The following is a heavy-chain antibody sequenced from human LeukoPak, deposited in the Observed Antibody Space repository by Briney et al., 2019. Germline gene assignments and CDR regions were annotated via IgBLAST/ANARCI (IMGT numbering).Heavy chain of an antibody. Sequence: GESLRLSCVASGFTFSNYAMSWVRQAPGKRLEWVSAVTGRGGSTYYADSVKGRFTISRDDSRNTLFLQMNSLRAEDTAIYYCAKWGDFDILTGYYVSDFWGQGTLVTDSS. D-gene: IGHD3-9*01. J-gene: IGHJ4*02. CDR2: VTGRGGST. CDR3: AKWGDFDILTGYYVSDF. V-gene: IGHV3-23*01. CDR1: GFTFSNYA.